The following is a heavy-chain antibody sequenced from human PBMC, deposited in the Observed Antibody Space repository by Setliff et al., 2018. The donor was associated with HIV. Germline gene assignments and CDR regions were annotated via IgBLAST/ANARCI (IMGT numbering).Heavy chain of an antibody. J-gene: IGHJ3*02. CDR3: TRDRGVYCISSSCYSPVDAFDI. CDR1: GYTFSTYG. Sequence: ASVKVSCKASGYTFSTYGISWVRQAPGQGLEWMGWISAYNGNTNYAQKLQGRVTVTTDTSTSTAYMELRSLRSDDTAVYYCTRDRGVYCISSSCYSPVDAFDIWGQGTMVTVSS. V-gene: IGHV1-18*01. CDR2: ISAYNGNT. D-gene: IGHD2-2*01.